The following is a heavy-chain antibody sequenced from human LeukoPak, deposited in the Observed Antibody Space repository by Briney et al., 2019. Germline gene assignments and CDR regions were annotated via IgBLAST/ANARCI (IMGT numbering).Heavy chain of an antibody. CDR3: ARVANWGYYFDY. CDR1: GGSFSGYY. J-gene: IGHJ4*02. V-gene: IGHV4-34*01. CDR2: INHSGST. Sequence: SETLSLTCAVYGGSFSGYYWSWIRQPPGKGLEWIGEINHSGSTNYNPSLKSRVTISVDTSKNQFSLKLSSVTAADTAVYYCARVANWGYYFDYWGQGTLVTVSS. D-gene: IGHD7-27*01.